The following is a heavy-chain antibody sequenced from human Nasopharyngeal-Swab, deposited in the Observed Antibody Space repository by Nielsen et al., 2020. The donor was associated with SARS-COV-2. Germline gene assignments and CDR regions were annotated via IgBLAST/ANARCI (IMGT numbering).Heavy chain of an antibody. CDR3: ARRTGGRGFDY. CDR2: INHSGST. J-gene: IGHJ4*02. D-gene: IGHD3-16*01. CDR1: GGSFSGYY. Sequence: SETLSLTCAVYGGSFSGYYWSWIRQPPGKGLEWIGEINHSGSTNYNPSLKSRVTISVDTSKNQFSLKLSSVTAADTAVYYCARRTGGRGFDYWGQGTLGHRLL. V-gene: IGHV4-34*01.